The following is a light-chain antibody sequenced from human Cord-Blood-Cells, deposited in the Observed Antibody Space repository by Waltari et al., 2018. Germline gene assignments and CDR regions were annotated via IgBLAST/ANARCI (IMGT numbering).Light chain of an antibody. CDR2: GNS. V-gene: IGLV1-40*01. CDR3: QSYDSSLSGYV. CDR1: SSPTGAGYD. Sequence: SVLTQPPSVSAAPGPRVTIPCPRTSSPTGAGYDVHWYQQLPGTAPKLLLYGNSNRPSGVPDRFSGSKSGTSASLAITGLQAEDEADYYCQSYDSSLSGYVFGTGTKVTVL. J-gene: IGLJ1*01.